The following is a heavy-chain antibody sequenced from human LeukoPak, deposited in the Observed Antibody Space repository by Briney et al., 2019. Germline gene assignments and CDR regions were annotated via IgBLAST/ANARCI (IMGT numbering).Heavy chain of an antibody. Sequence: SQTLSITCTVSGDPISTGYSCSWIRQHPEKGLEWIGHIYYSSTSYNPSLGSRVSISLDSSNNQFSLKLTSVTAADTAVYYCARSTSQYFYDSSLAFWGQGTPVTVSS. V-gene: IGHV4-31*03. CDR2: IYYSST. CDR3: ARSTSQYFYDSSLAF. D-gene: IGHD3-22*01. CDR1: GDPISTGYS. J-gene: IGHJ4*02.